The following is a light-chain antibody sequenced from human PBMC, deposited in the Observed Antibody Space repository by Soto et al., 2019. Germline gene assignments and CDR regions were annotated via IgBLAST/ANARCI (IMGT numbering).Light chain of an antibody. CDR2: GAS. V-gene: IGKV3-20*01. CDR1: QSVTSNF. Sequence: EIVLTQSPGTLSLSPGERATVSCRSTQSVTSNFVGWYQQKPGQAPRLLIYGASSRATGIPDRFSGSGSGTDFTLTISSLQSEDFAVYYCQHYHGWPITFGQGTRLEIK. CDR3: QHYHGWPIT. J-gene: IGKJ5*01.